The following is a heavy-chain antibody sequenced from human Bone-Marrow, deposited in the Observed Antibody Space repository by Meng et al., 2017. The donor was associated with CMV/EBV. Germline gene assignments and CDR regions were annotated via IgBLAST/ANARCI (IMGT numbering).Heavy chain of an antibody. Sequence: HVQLVQAGDEVKKPGASVKVSCKASGYTFTSYDINSVRQAAGQGLEWMGWMNPNSGNTDYAQKFQGRVTMTRNISKSTAYMDLSSLRSEDTAVYYCATGVADFEYWGQGTLVTVSS. CDR1: GYTFTSYD. CDR2: MNPNSGNT. CDR3: ATGVADFEY. D-gene: IGHD6-19*01. V-gene: IGHV1-8*01. J-gene: IGHJ4*02.